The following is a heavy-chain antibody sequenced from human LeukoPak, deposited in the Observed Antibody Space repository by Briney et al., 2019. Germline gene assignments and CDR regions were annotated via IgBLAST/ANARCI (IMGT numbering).Heavy chain of an antibody. CDR1: GGSISSYY. V-gene: IGHV4-59*01. Sequence: SETLSLTCTVSGGSISSYYWSWIRQPPGKGLEWTGYIYYSGSTNYNPSLKSRVTISVDTSKNQFSLKLSSVTAADTAVYYCARYEYSRGFDPWGQGTLVTVSS. CDR3: ARYEYSRGFDP. J-gene: IGHJ5*02. D-gene: IGHD6-6*01. CDR2: IYYSGST.